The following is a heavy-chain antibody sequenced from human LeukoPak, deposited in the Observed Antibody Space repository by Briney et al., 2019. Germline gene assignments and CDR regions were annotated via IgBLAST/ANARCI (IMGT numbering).Heavy chain of an antibody. CDR3: ARENTMTKQGAFDI. CDR1: GFTVSSNY. J-gene: IGHJ3*02. CDR2: IYSGGST. D-gene: IGHD3-22*01. Sequence: PGGSLRLSCAASGFTVSSNYMSWVRQAPGKGLEWVSVIYSGGSTYYADSVKGRFTISRDNSKNTLYLQMNSLRAEDTAVYYCARENTMTKQGAFDIWGQGTMVTVSS. V-gene: IGHV3-53*01.